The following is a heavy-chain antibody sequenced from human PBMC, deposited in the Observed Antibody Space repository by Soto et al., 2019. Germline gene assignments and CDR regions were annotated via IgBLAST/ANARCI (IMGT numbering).Heavy chain of an antibody. CDR2: VYYSGST. CDR3: ARYGSGSLHS. D-gene: IGHD3-10*01. Sequence: QVQLQESGPGLVKPSQTLSLTCTVSGGSISSGGYYWTWIRQHPGKGLEWIGYVYYSGSTNYNPSLKSRVTISVDPSQNQFSLKLSSATAADTAVYYCARYGSGSLHSWGQGTLVTVTS. CDR1: GGSISSGGYY. V-gene: IGHV4-31*03. J-gene: IGHJ4*02.